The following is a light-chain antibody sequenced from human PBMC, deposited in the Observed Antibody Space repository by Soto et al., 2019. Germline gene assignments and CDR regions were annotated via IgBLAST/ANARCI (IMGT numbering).Light chain of an antibody. CDR3: QQYNSTPLT. V-gene: IGKV3-20*01. J-gene: IGKJ4*01. Sequence: EIVLTQSPGTLSLSPGETATLSCRTSQRIHDNYLAWYQQKPGQTPRLVVYGGSSRATGIPDRFSGSGSGTDFSLTISGLEPEDFAAYYCQQYNSTPLTFGGGTKVEMK. CDR1: QRIHDNY. CDR2: GGS.